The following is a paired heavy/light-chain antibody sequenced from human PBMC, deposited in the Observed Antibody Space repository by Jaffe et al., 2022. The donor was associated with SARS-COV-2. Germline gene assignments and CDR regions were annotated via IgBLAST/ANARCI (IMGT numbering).Light chain of an antibody. CDR3: QQYGGSPFT. J-gene: IGKJ3*01. Sequence: DIVLTQSPGTLSLSPGERATLSCRASQSFGGSYLAWYQQKSAQAPRLLIYDTSNRATGIPDRFSGSGSGTDFTLTISRLEPEDFAVYYCQQYGGSPFTFGPGTKVDIK. CDR1: QSFGGSY. V-gene: IGKV3-20*01. CDR2: DTS.
Heavy chain of an antibody. J-gene: IGHJ4*02. D-gene: IGHD6-25*01. CDR1: GFTFNIYG. Sequence: EVQLLQSGGGLIQPGGSLRLSCAASGFTFNIYGMSWVRQAPGKGLEWVSRISGSGGTTYYADSVKGRFTISRDNSKNTLYLQLSSLRADDTAVYYCAKVGRGYYYFDSWGQGTLVTVSS. V-gene: IGHV3-23*01. CDR3: AKVGRGYYYFDS. CDR2: ISGSGGTT.